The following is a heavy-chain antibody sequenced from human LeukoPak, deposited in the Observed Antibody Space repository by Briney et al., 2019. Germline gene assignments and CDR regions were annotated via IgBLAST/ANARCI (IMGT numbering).Heavy chain of an antibody. Sequence: GGSLRLSCAASGFTFSYAWMSWVRQAPGKGLEWVGRIRSKTDGGTTDYAVPVKGRFTISRDDSKNTLYLQMNSLKTEDTAVYYCTTDTYYYDSSGYTYYFDYWGQGTLVTVSS. CDR2: IRSKTDGGTT. J-gene: IGHJ4*02. V-gene: IGHV3-15*01. CDR3: TTDTYYYDSSGYTYYFDY. D-gene: IGHD3-22*01. CDR1: GFTFSYAW.